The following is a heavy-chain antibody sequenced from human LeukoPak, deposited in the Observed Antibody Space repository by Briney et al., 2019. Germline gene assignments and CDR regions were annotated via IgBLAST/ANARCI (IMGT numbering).Heavy chain of an antibody. CDR3: AKRADFWSGYFDY. CDR2: ISGSGGST. D-gene: IGHD3-3*01. CDR1: GFTFDDYG. J-gene: IGHJ4*02. Sequence: GGSLRLSCAASGFTFDDYGMSWVRQAPGKGLEWVSAISGSGGSTYYADSVKGRFTISRDNSKNTLYLQMNSLRAEDTAVYYCAKRADFWSGYFDYWGQGTLVTVSS. V-gene: IGHV3-23*01.